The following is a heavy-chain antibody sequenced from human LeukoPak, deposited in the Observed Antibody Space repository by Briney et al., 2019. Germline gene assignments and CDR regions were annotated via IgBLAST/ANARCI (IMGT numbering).Heavy chain of an antibody. J-gene: IGHJ4*02. CDR3: ASGIAAGTVDY. Sequence: SETLSLTCAVYGGSFSGYYWNWIRQPPGKGLEWIGEINHSGSTNYNPSLKSRVTISVDTSKNQFSLKLSSVTAADTAVYYCASGIAAGTVDYWGQGTLVTASS. CDR2: INHSGST. D-gene: IGHD6-13*01. CDR1: GGSFSGYY. V-gene: IGHV4-34*01.